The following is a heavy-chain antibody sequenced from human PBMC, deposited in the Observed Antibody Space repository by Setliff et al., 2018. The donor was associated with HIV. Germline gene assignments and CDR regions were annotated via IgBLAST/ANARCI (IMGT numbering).Heavy chain of an antibody. V-gene: IGHV1-24*01. J-gene: IGHJ1*01. CDR1: GYTLTELS. D-gene: IGHD6-13*01. Sequence: GASVKVSCKISGYTLTELSIHWVRQAPGKGLEWMANFDPEDGETFCAQKFQGRLTMAEDTSTDTAYMELSSLRSDDTAMYYCATDPGYSSAWYSESFQHWGQGTVVTVS. CDR2: FDPEDGET. CDR3: ATDPGYSSAWYSESFQH.